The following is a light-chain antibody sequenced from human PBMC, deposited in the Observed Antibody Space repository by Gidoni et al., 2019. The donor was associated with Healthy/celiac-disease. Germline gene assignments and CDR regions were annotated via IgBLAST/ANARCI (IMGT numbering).Light chain of an antibody. Sequence: HERTQPPPVSLYPGQTATITCSGDKLGDKSASWYQQKPGQSPVLVIYQDNKRPSGIPERYSGSHSGNTATLTISGTQAMDEADYYCQAWDSSAADVVFGGGTKLTVL. V-gene: IGLV3-1*01. CDR2: QDN. J-gene: IGLJ2*01. CDR1: KLGDKS. CDR3: QAWDSSAADVV.